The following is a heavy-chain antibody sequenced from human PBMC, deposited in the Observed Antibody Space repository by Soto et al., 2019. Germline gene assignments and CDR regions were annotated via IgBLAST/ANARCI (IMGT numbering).Heavy chain of an antibody. CDR2: IYYSGST. Sequence: PSETLSLTCTVSGGSISNYYWTWIRQPPGKGLEWIGYIYYSGSTNYNPSLKSRVTISVDRSKNQFSLKLSSVTAADTAVYYCARVPDRWGQGTLVTVS. J-gene: IGHJ5*02. CDR3: ARVPDR. V-gene: IGHV4-59*12. CDR1: GGSISNYY. D-gene: IGHD2-2*01.